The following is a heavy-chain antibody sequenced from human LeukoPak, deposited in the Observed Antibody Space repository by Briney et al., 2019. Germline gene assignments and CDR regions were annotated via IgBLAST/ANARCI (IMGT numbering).Heavy chain of an antibody. D-gene: IGHD3-10*01. J-gene: IGHJ4*02. CDR3: ASPLGITMVRGATNDY. CDR1: GFTFSSYA. Sequence: GGSLRLSCAASGFTFSSYAMSWVRQAPGKGLEWVSYISSSGSTIYYADSVKGRFTISRDNAKNSLYLQMNSLRAEDTAVYYCASPLGITMVRGATNDYWGQGTLVTVSS. CDR2: ISSSGSTI. V-gene: IGHV3-48*04.